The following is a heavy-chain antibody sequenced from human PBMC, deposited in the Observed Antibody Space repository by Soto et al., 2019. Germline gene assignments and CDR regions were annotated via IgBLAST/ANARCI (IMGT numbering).Heavy chain of an antibody. V-gene: IGHV1-46*01. Sequence: ASVKVSCKPSGYTFTHYHVHWVRQAPGQGLEWMGAINPNGGSTTYARHLQGRVTMTSDSSTSTVYMEMGSLRSDDSAVYYCALPKNTLGWYNFWGQGTLVTVS. CDR1: GYTFTHYH. J-gene: IGHJ4*02. CDR2: INPNGGST. CDR3: ALPKNTLGWYNF. D-gene: IGHD6-19*01.